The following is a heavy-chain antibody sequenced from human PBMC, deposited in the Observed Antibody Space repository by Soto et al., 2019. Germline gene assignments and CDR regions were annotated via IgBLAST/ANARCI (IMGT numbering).Heavy chain of an antibody. CDR3: ARASGYCSSTRCYTVWLDP. Sequence: SETLSLPCTVSGGSSSSVDYYWIWIRQPPGEGLECIGYIYYSGSTYYNPSLKSRVTISVDTSKNQFSLKLSSVTAADTAVYYCARASGYCSSTRCYTVWLDPWGQGTLVT. V-gene: IGHV4-30-4*08. J-gene: IGHJ5*02. D-gene: IGHD2-2*02. CDR1: GGSSSSVDYY. CDR2: IYYSGST.